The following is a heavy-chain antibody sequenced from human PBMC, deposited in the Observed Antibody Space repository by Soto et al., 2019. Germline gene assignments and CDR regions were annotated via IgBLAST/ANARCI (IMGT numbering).Heavy chain of an antibody. V-gene: IGHV4-34*01. CDR3: ARGSSKFDY. Sequence: QVQLQQWGAGLLKPSETLSLTCAVYGGSFSGYYWSWIRQPPGKGLEWIGKINHSGTTNYNPSLKSRVTISVDTFKNHFSLRLSSVTAADTAVYYCARGSSKFDYWGQGTLVTVSS. D-gene: IGHD4-4*01. CDR1: GGSFSGYY. J-gene: IGHJ4*02. CDR2: INHSGTT.